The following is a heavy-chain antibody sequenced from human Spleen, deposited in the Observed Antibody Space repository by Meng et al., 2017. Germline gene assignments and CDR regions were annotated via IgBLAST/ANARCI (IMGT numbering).Heavy chain of an antibody. V-gene: IGHV4-61*09. J-gene: IGHJ5*02. CDR3: ARSPTYYSNWFDP. D-gene: IGHD3-10*01. Sequence: SETLSLTCTVSGGSISSSSYYWSWIRQPAGKGLEWIGHIYTTGSTNYNPSLKSRVSISVDTSNNHFSLRLSSVTAADTAVYYCARSPTYYSNWFDPWGQGTLVTVSS. CDR2: IYTTGST. CDR1: GGSISSSSYY.